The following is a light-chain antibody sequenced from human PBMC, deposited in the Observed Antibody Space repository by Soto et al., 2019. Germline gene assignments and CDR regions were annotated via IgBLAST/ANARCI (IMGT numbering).Light chain of an antibody. Sequence: QSVLTQPASGSGSPGQPSTISCTGTSSDVGGYNYVSWYQQHPGKAPKLMIYDVSNRPSGVSNRFSGSKSGNTASLTISGLQAEDEADYYCSSYTSSSTLNYVFGTGTKVTVL. CDR3: SSYTSSSTLNYV. V-gene: IGLV2-14*01. CDR1: SSDVGGYNY. J-gene: IGLJ1*01. CDR2: DVS.